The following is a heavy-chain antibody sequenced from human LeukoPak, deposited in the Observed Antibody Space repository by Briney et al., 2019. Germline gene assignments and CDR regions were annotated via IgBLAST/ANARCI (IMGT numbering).Heavy chain of an antibody. D-gene: IGHD5-24*01. J-gene: IGHJ4*02. Sequence: ASVKVSCKASGYTFTSYYMHWVRQPPGQGLEWMGVINPSGGSTSYAQKLQGRGTITRDMSTSTLYMELSTLRSEDTAVYYCARGPGMATIANDYWGQGTLVTVSS. CDR1: GYTFTSYY. V-gene: IGHV1-46*04. CDR3: ARGPGMATIANDY. CDR2: INPSGGST.